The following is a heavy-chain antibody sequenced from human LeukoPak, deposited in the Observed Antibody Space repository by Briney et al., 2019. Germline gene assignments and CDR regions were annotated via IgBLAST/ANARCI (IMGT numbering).Heavy chain of an antibody. CDR2: IRSKAYGGTT. V-gene: IGHV3-49*03. CDR3: TRDGSGSYYHPPFDY. J-gene: IGHJ4*02. Sequence: GGSLRLSCTASGFTFSDYTMSWFRQAPGKGLEWVGFIRSKAYGGTTEYAASVKGRFTISRDDSKSIAYLQMNSPKTEDAAVYYCTRDGSGSYYHPPFDYWGQGTLVTVSS. D-gene: IGHD3-10*01. CDR1: GFTFSDYT.